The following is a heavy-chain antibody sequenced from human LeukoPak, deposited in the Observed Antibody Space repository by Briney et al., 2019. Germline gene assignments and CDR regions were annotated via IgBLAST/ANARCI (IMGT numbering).Heavy chain of an antibody. Sequence: GGSLRLSCVASGFTFSSYTMHWVRQAPGKGLEWVSHISSGSDTIYYAESVKGRFTISRDNSKNTLYLQMNSLRAEDTAVYYCAKLPVWDIAVAGIGVVDYWGQGTLVTVSS. CDR2: ISSGSDTI. CDR3: AKLPVWDIAVAGIGVVDY. V-gene: IGHV3-48*01. J-gene: IGHJ4*02. D-gene: IGHD6-19*01. CDR1: GFTFSSYT.